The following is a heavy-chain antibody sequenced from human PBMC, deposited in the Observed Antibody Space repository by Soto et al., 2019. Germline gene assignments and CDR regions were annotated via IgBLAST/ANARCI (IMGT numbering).Heavy chain of an antibody. V-gene: IGHV3-30-3*01. J-gene: IGHJ6*02. Sequence: QVQLVESGGGVVQPGRSLRLSCAASGFTFSSYAMHWVRQAPGKGLEWVAVISYDGSNKYYADSVKGRFTISRDNSKNTVYLQMNSLRAEDTAVYYCARLDGDYLNYYYCYGMDVWGQGTTVTVSS. CDR3: ARLDGDYLNYYYCYGMDV. D-gene: IGHD4-17*01. CDR2: ISYDGSNK. CDR1: GFTFSSYA.